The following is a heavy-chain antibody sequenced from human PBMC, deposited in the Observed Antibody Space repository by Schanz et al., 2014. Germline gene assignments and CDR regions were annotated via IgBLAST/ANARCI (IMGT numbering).Heavy chain of an antibody. V-gene: IGHV3-30*04. CDR1: GFTFSNFA. J-gene: IGHJ4*02. D-gene: IGHD3-10*01. Sequence: VQLVESGGGLVKPGGSLRLSCAASGFTFSNFAMHWVRQAPGKGLEWVTIISHDGSIQYGADSVKGRFTLSRDNSKDTLYLQMSGLTPEDTAVYYCARGPIPIQGVPMDFWGQGTLVTVSS. CDR2: ISHDGSIQ. CDR3: ARGPIPIQGVPMDF.